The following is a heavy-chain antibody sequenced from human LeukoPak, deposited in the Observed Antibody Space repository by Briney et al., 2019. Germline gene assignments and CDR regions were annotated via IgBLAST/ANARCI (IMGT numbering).Heavy chain of an antibody. CDR2: IKQDGSDK. D-gene: IGHD2-2*01. V-gene: IGHV3-7*01. J-gene: IGHJ4*02. CDR1: GFTFSTYW. Sequence: GGSLRLSCAASGFTFSTYWMSWVRQAPGKGLEWVANIKQDGSDKFYVDSVKGRFTISRDNAKNSMYLQMNSLRAEDTAIYYCARVLPVASRDYWGQGTPVTVSS. CDR3: ARVLPVASRDY.